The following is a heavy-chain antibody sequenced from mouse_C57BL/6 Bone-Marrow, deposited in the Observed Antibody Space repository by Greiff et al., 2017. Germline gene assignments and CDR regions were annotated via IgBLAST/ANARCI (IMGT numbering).Heavy chain of an antibody. CDR3: ATFYLGGYFDY. J-gene: IGHJ2*01. Sequence: QVQLQQSGAELVNPGASVKLSCKASGYTFTSYWMHWVKQRPGRGLEWIGDINPNNGGTSYNQKFKGKATLTVDKSSSTAYMELRSLTSEDSAVYYCATFYLGGYFDYWGQGTTLTVSS. CDR1: GYTFTSYW. CDR2: INPNNGGT. V-gene: IGHV1-53*01. D-gene: IGHD5-5*01.